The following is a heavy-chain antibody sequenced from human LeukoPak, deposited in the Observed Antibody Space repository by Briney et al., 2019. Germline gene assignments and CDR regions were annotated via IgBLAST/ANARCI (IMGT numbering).Heavy chain of an antibody. Sequence: PSETLSLTCTVSGGSISSHYWSWIRQPPGGGLEWMGYIYYSGSTNYNPSLKSPVTISVDTSKNQFSLKLSSVTAADTAVYYCARDPSHPSIAAQGFDPGGQGTLVTVPS. J-gene: IGHJ5*02. CDR2: IYYSGST. D-gene: IGHD6-6*01. CDR3: ARDPSHPSIAAQGFDP. CDR1: GGSISSHY. V-gene: IGHV4-59*11.